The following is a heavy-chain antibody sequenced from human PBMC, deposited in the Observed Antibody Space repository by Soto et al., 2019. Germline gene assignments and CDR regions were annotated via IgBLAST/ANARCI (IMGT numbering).Heavy chain of an antibody. CDR2: ISSSSSYI. D-gene: IGHD6-6*01. CDR1: GFTFSSYS. J-gene: IGHJ5*02. V-gene: IGHV3-21*01. CDR3: GRGGGQLGPPLGRGWFDP. Sequence: GGSLRLSCAASGFTFSSYSMNWVRQAPGKGLEWVSSISSSSSYIYYADSVKGRFTISRGNAKNSLYLQRNSLRAEDTAVYYWGRGGGQLGPPLGRGWFDPWGQGTLVTVSS.